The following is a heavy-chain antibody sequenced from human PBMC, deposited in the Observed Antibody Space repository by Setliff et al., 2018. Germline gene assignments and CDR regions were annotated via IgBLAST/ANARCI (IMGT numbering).Heavy chain of an antibody. CDR3: AREQWLDPPGYYYMDV. CDR2: INHSGST. V-gene: IGHV4-34*10. CDR1: GGSFSGYY. Sequence: SETLSLTCAVFGGSFSGYYWSWIRQPPGKGLEWIGEINHSGSTNYNPSLKSRITMSIDTSKNQFSLKLNSVTAADMAVYYCAREQWLDPPGYYYMDVWAKGTTVTVSS. D-gene: IGHD6-19*01. J-gene: IGHJ6*03.